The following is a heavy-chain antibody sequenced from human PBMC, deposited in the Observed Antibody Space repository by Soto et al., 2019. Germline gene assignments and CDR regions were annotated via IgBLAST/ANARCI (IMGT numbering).Heavy chain of an antibody. CDR3: ARDNDRPQLGGNYYYILDV. J-gene: IGHJ6*02. Sequence: QVQLEQSGAEVKKPGSSVKLSCKASGGTFRNSAISWLRQAPGQGLEWMGGIMPIFRTPDYAQKFQVRVTITADESTNTAYMALSGLRSDDTAVYYCARDNDRPQLGGNYYYILDVWGHGTTVTVSS. CDR2: IMPIFRTP. D-gene: IGHD1-1*01. CDR1: GGTFRNSA. V-gene: IGHV1-69*12.